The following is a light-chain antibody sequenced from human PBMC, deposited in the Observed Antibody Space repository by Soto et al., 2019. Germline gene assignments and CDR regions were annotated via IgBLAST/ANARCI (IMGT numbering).Light chain of an antibody. J-gene: IGKJ5*01. V-gene: IGKV3-20*01. Sequence: PGEVATLSCRASQSVSSSYIAWYQQRPGQTPSLLIYGAPTRATGIPDRFSGSGSGTHFTLTISRLEPGDFAVYYCQHFGGTTFTFGQGTRLEIK. CDR2: GAP. CDR3: QHFGGTTFT. CDR1: QSVSSSY.